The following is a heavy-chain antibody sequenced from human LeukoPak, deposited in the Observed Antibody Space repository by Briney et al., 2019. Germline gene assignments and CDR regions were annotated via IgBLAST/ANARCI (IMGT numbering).Heavy chain of an antibody. J-gene: IGHJ4*02. D-gene: IGHD5-24*01. Sequence: PGGSLRLSCAASEFTFSIYSMNWVRQAPGKGLEWVSYIGGSSGTVYYADSVKGRFTVSRDNAENSLYLQMNSLRDEDTAVYYCARDRDGYNPYYFDYWGQGTLATVSS. CDR1: EFTFSIYS. CDR3: ARDRDGYNPYYFDY. CDR2: IGGSSGTV. V-gene: IGHV3-48*02.